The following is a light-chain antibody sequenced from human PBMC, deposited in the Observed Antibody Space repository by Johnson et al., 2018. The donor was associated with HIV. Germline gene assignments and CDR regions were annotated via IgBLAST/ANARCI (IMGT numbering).Light chain of an antibody. J-gene: IGLJ1*01. Sequence: QSVLTQPPSVSAAPGQKVTISCSGSSSNIGNNYVSWYQHLPGTAHKLLIYDNNERPSGIPDRFSGSKSGTSATLGITGLQTGDEADYYCGTWDSSLSALYVFGTGTKVTVL. V-gene: IGLV1-51*01. CDR2: DNN. CDR3: GTWDSSLSALYV. CDR1: SSNIGNNY.